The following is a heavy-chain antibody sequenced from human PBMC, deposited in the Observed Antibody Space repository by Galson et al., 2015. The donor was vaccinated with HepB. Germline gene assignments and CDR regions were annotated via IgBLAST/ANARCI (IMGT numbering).Heavy chain of an antibody. CDR3: ARDHSDSSSGWFDP. D-gene: IGHD6-6*01. V-gene: IGHV1-69*13. Sequence: SVKVSCKASGGTFSSYAIRWVRQAPGQGLEWMGGIIPIFGTANYAQKFQGRVTITADESTSTAYMELSSLRSEDTAVYYCARDHSDSSSGWFDPWGQGTLVTVSS. CDR2: IIPIFGTA. CDR1: GGTFSSYA. J-gene: IGHJ5*02.